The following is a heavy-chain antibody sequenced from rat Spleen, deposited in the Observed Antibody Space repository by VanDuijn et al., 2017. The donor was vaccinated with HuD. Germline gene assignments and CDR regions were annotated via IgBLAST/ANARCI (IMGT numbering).Heavy chain of an antibody. Sequence: EVQLVESGGDLVQPGRSLKLSCAASGFIFSDYSMAWVRQAPRKGLEWVATISFDGRTTHYRDSVKDRFTIFRDNSKSTLYLQMDSLRSDDTATYYCVPPLAYWGQGTLVTVSS. CDR1: GFIFSDYS. V-gene: IGHV5-7*01. CDR2: ISFDGRTT. J-gene: IGHJ3*01. CDR3: VPPLAY. D-gene: IGHD3-1*01.